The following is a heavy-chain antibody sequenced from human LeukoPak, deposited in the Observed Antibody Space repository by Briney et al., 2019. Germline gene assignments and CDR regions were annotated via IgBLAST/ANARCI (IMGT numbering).Heavy chain of an antibody. CDR2: IDWDDDK. V-gene: IGHV2-70*11. D-gene: IGHD2/OR15-2a*01. Sequence: SGPTLVNATQTLTLTCTFSGFSLSTSGMCVSWIRQPPGKALEWLARIDWDDDKYYSTSLKTRLTISKDTSKNQVVLTMTNMDPVDTATYYCAPTLSSKGPADFDYWGQGTLVTVSS. J-gene: IGHJ4*02. CDR3: APTLSSKGPADFDY. CDR1: GFSLSTSGMC.